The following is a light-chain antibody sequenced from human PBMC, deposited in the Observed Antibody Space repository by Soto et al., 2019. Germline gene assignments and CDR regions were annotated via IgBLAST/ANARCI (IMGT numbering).Light chain of an antibody. J-gene: IGKJ2*01. V-gene: IGKV3-15*01. CDR2: GVF. CDR3: QQYNDWPMYT. Sequence: EIVMTQSPATLSVSPGERATLSCRASQSVSSNLAWYQQKPGQAPRLLIYGVFARATGIPARFSGSGSETEFTLTISSLQSEDFGVYYCQQYNDWPMYTFGQGTKLVIK. CDR1: QSVSSN.